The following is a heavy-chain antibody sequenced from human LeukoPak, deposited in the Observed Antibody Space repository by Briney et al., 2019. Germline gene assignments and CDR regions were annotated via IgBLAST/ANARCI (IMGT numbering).Heavy chain of an antibody. CDR2: IKQDGSVK. J-gene: IGHJ4*02. V-gene: IGHV3-7*03. CDR3: VRGGYGPDY. CDR1: GFTFSTYW. D-gene: IGHD5-12*01. Sequence: GGSLRLSCAASGFTFSTYWMSWVRQAPGKGLEWVANIKQDGSVKNYVDSVKGRFTISRDNARNSLYLQMNSLRADDTAMYYCVRGGYGPDYWGQGTLVTVSS.